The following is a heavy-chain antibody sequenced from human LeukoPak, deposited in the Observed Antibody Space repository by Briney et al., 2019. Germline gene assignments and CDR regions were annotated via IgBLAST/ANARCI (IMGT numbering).Heavy chain of an antibody. Sequence: GGSLRLSCAASGFTFSRYAMNWVRQAPGKGLEWVSYINTDSSDIHYADSVKGRFTISRDNARNTLYLQMSSLRAEDSAVYYCAKDQGGRTMVRGVIKALLDYWGQGTLVTVSS. J-gene: IGHJ4*02. CDR2: INTDSSDI. CDR3: AKDQGGRTMVRGVIKALLDY. D-gene: IGHD3-10*01. V-gene: IGHV3-21*05. CDR1: GFTFSRYA.